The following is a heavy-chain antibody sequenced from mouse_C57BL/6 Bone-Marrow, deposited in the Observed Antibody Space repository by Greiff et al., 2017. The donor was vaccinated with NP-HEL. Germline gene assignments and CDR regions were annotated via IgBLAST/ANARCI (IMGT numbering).Heavy chain of an antibody. CDR2: IDPSDSYT. D-gene: IGHD4-1*01. CDR1: GYTFTSYW. Sequence: QVQLQQPGAELVMPGASVKLSCKASGYTFTSYWMHWVKQRPGQGLEWIGEIDPSDSYTNYNQKFKGKSTLTVDKSSSTAYMQLSSLTSEDSAVYYCARLELGYFDYWGQGTTLTVSS. J-gene: IGHJ2*01. V-gene: IGHV1-69*01. CDR3: ARLELGYFDY.